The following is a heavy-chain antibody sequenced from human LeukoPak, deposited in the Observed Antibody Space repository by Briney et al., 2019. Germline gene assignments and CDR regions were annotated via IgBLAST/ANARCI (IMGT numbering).Heavy chain of an antibody. D-gene: IGHD3-9*01. CDR1: GFTFSSYG. V-gene: IGHV3-30*03. CDR3: AVRTFYDILTGYPFDY. CDR2: ISYDGSNK. Sequence: PGGSLRLSCAASGFTFSSYGTHWVRQAPGKGLEWVAVISYDGSNKYYADSVKGRFTISRDNSKNTLYLQMNSLGDDDTVLLYCAVRTFYDILTGYPFDYWGQGTLVTVSS. J-gene: IGHJ4*02.